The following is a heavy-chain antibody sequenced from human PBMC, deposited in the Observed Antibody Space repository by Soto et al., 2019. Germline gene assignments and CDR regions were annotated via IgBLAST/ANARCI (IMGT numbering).Heavy chain of an antibody. Sequence: GASVKVSCKASGYTFTSYGISWVRQAPGQGLEWMGWISAYNGNTNYAQKLQGRVTMTTDTSTSTAYMELRSLRSDDTAVYYCARDMYYYGSGSWYYYYGMDVWGQGTTVTVAS. V-gene: IGHV1-18*01. CDR3: ARDMYYYGSGSWYYYYGMDV. CDR2: ISAYNGNT. J-gene: IGHJ6*02. D-gene: IGHD3-10*01. CDR1: GYTFTSYG.